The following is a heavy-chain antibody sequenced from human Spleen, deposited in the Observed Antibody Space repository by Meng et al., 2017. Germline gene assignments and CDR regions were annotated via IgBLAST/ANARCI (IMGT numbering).Heavy chain of an antibody. CDR3: ARKAGNCISTTCYSLDY. V-gene: IGHV1-69*05. CDR1: GGIFSNYV. D-gene: IGHD2-2*01. Sequence: QVHLVKSGAEVMKPGSSVKVSCKALGGIFSNYVIGWVRQAPGQGLEWMGGINAVFGTTNYAQKFQGRVTITTDESTSTVYMELTRLTSEDTAVYFCARKAGNCISTTCYSLDYWGQGTLVTVSS. CDR2: INAVFGTT. J-gene: IGHJ4*02.